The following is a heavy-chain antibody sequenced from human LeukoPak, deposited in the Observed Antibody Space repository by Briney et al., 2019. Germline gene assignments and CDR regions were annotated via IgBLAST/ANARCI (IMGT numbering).Heavy chain of an antibody. Sequence: GESLKISPKGSGYSFTSYCIGWVRQMRRKGLGWMGIIYPGDSDTRYSPSFQGQVTISAHKSITTAYLQWSSLNASDADMYYCAARRRGITFGGVIQPRGKGALLDAEYFQHWGQGTLVTVSS. CDR1: GYSFTSYC. D-gene: IGHD3-16*02. CDR2: IYPGDSDT. CDR3: AARRRGITFGGVIQPRGKGALLDAEYFQH. J-gene: IGHJ1*01. V-gene: IGHV5-51*01.